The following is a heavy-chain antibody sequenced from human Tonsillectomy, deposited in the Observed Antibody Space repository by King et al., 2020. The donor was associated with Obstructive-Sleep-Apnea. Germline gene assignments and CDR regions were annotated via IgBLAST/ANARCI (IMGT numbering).Heavy chain of an antibody. V-gene: IGHV3-74*01. CDR2: IKSDGIST. J-gene: IGHJ4*02. Sequence: VQLVESGGGLVQPGGSLRLSCAASGFTLRRYWMHLVRQAPGKGLVWVLGIKSDGISTTYADSVKGRFTISRDNAKNTLYLQMNSLRTEDTAVYYCARELYDDYGVDYWGQGTLVTVSS. CDR3: ARELYDDYGVDY. D-gene: IGHD4-17*01. CDR1: GFTLRRYW.